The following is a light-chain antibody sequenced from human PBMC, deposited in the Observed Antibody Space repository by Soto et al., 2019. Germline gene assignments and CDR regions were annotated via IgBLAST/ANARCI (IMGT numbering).Light chain of an antibody. J-gene: IGLJ1*01. V-gene: IGLV2-14*02. Sequence: QSVLTQPASVSGSPGQSIAISCTGTSSDVGSYDIVSWYQQHPGKVPKLLIYDVSNRPSGVSDRFSGSKSGNTASLTISGLQAEDEDDYYCTSFTTRYTHVFGTGTKVTVL. CDR1: SSDVGSYDI. CDR2: DVS. CDR3: TSFTTRYTHV.